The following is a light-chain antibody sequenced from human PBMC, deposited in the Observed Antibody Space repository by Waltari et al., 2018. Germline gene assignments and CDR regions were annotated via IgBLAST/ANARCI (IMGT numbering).Light chain of an antibody. J-gene: IGKJ5*01. CDR2: DAS. CDR1: QVISNY. CDR3: QQYDNLPS. Sequence: DIQMTPSPSSLSASVGDRVTITCQASQVISNYLNCYQQKPGKAPKLLIYDASNLETGVPSRFSGSGSGTDFTFTISSLQPEDIATYYCQQYDNLPSFGQGTRLEIK. V-gene: IGKV1-33*01.